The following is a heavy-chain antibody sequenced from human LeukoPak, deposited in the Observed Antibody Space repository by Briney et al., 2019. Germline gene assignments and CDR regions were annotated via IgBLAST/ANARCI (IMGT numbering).Heavy chain of an antibody. CDR2: IKQDGSEK. CDR3: ARDRYDILTGYNDAFDV. V-gene: IGHV3-7*01. D-gene: IGHD3-9*01. J-gene: IGHJ3*01. CDR1: GFTFTTYW. Sequence: GGSLRLSCAASGFTFTTYWMSWVRQAPGKGLEWVANIKQDGSEKYYVDSVKGRFTISRDNAKNSLYLQMNSLRAEDTAAYYCARDRYDILTGYNDAFDVWGRGTKVIVSS.